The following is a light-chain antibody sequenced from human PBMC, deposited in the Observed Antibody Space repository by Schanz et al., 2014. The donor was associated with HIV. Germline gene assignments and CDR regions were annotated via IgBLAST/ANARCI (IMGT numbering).Light chain of an antibody. CDR1: QDIRDD. CDR3: QQSYSTPDT. CDR2: GAS. Sequence: DIQMTQSPSTLSAFVGDRVTITCRASQDIRDDLGWYQQKPGTAPKRLIYGASNLQSGVPSRFSASGSGTDFTLTISSLQPEDFATYYCQQSYSTPDTFGQGTKLEIK. J-gene: IGKJ2*01. V-gene: IGKV1-39*01.